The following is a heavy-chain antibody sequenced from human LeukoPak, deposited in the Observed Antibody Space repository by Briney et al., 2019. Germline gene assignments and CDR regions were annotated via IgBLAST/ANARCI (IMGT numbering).Heavy chain of an antibody. CDR2: IYYSGST. Sequence: SETLSLTCTVSGGSISSSSYYWGWIRQPPGRGLEWFGSIYYSGSTYYNPSLKSRVTISVDTSKNQFSLKLSSVTAADTAVYYCASRPIYGDHGGLDYWGQGTLVTVSS. D-gene: IGHD4-17*01. CDR3: ASRPIYGDHGGLDY. J-gene: IGHJ4*02. V-gene: IGHV4-39*01. CDR1: GGSISSSSYY.